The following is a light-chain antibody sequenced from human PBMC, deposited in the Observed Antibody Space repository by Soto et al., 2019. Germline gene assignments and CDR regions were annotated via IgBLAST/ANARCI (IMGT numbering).Light chain of an antibody. Sequence: ESGLKQSPGTMSLSPGERATLSCRASQSVSSSYLAWYQQKPGQAPRLLIYGASSRATGIPDRFSGSGSGTDFTLTISRLEPEDFAVYYCQQYGSSHTFGQGTKLEIK. V-gene: IGKV3-20*01. CDR2: GAS. CDR1: QSVSSSY. J-gene: IGKJ2*01. CDR3: QQYGSSHT.